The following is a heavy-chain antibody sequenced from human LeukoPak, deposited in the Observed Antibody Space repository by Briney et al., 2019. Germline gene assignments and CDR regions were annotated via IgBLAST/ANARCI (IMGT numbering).Heavy chain of an antibody. Sequence: GGSLRLSCAASGFIFRNYAMSWVRQAPGKGLEGVSAITGSGDTTYYADSVKGGFTISRENSNNTLYVEMNPLRADHTAVYYSAKWGDYDILTGYYVSDFWGQGTLVTVSS. CDR1: GFIFRNYA. D-gene: IGHD3-9*01. V-gene: IGHV3-23*01. J-gene: IGHJ4*02. CDR3: AKWGDYDILTGYYVSDF. CDR2: ITGSGDTT.